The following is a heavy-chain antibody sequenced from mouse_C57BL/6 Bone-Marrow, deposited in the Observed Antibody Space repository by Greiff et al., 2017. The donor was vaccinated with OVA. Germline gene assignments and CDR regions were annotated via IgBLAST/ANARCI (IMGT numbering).Heavy chain of an antibody. CDR2: IYPGSGST. CDR1: GYTFTSYW. J-gene: IGHJ2*01. V-gene: IGHV1-55*01. CDR3: ARGSLSIFDY. D-gene: IGHD2-3*01. Sequence: VQLKQPGAELVKPGASVKMSCKASGYTFTSYWITWVKPRPGQGLEWIGDIYPGSGSTNYNVKFKSKATLTVDTSSSTAYMQLSSLTSEDSAVYYCARGSLSIFDYWGQGTTLTVSS.